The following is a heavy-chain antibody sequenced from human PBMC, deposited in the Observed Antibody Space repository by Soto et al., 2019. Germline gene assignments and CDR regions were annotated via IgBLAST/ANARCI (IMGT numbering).Heavy chain of an antibody. J-gene: IGHJ6*03. CDR1: GFTFNNYA. Sequence: EVQLLESGGGLVQPGGSLRLSCAASGFTFNNYAISWVRQAPGKGLEWVSTITGSGDSAYYADSVKGRFIISRDNSKNTLYMQMNSLGAEDSAIYYCAKGRGTNYYYHMAVWGVGTRVTVSS. V-gene: IGHV3-23*01. D-gene: IGHD1-26*01. CDR2: ITGSGDSA. CDR3: AKGRGTNYYYHMAV.